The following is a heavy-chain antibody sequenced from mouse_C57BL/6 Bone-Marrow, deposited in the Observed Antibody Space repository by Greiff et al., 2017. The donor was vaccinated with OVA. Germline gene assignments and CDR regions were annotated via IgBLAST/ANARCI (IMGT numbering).Heavy chain of an antibody. CDR2: IDPENGDT. J-gene: IGHJ3*01. CDR3: TTWLLPAWFAY. D-gene: IGHD2-3*01. Sequence: EVKLQQSGAELVRPGASVKLSCTASGFNIKDDYMHWVKQRPEQGLEWIGWIDPENGDTEYASKFQGKATITADTSSNTAYLQLSSLTSEDTAVYYCTTWLLPAWFAYWGQGTLVTVSA. V-gene: IGHV14-4*01. CDR1: GFNIKDDY.